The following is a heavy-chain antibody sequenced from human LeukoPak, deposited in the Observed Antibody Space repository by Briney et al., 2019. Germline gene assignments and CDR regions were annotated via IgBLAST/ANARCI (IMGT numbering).Heavy chain of an antibody. CDR2: IYTSGST. V-gene: IGHV4-4*07. J-gene: IGHJ4*02. Sequence: SETLSLTCTVSGGSISSYYWSWIRQPAGKGLEWIGRIYTSGSTNYNPSLKSRVTMSVDTSKNQFSLKLRPVTAADTAVYYCARGGPTVAYGTDPFDYWGQGTLVTVSS. D-gene: IGHD6-19*01. CDR3: ARGGPTVAYGTDPFDY. CDR1: GGSISSYY.